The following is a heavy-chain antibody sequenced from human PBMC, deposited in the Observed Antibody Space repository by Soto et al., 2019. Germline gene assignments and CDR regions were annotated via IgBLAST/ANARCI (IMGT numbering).Heavy chain of an antibody. CDR2: IKSETGGGTT. CDR3: TTTYTGGSFYT. CDR1: CFLFINAW. J-gene: IGHJ5*02. V-gene: IGHV3-15*07. Sequence: EVQVVESGGGLVQPGKSLRLSCAASCFLFINAWMNWVRQAPGKGLEWVGRIKSETGGGTTDYAAPVKGRFTIARDDSKNMLYLQMNSLKTEDTAVYYCTTTYTGGSFYTWGQGTLVTVSS. D-gene: IGHD1-26*01.